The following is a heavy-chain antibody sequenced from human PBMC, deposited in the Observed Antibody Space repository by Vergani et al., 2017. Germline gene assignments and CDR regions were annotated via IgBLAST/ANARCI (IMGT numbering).Heavy chain of an antibody. V-gene: IGHV4-59*01. CDR1: GGSISSYD. J-gene: IGHJ4*02. Sequence: QVQLQESGPGLVKPSETLSLTCTVSGGSISSYDWSWIRQPPGKGLEWIGYIYYSGSTNYNPSLKSRVTISVDTSKNQFSLKLSSVTAADTAVYYCARGRGYSSGWYVYWGQGTLVTVSS. D-gene: IGHD6-19*01. CDR2: IYYSGST. CDR3: ARGRGYSSGWYVY.